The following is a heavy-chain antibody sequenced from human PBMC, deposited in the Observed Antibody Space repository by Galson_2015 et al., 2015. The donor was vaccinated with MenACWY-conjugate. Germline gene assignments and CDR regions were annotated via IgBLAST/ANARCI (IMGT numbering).Heavy chain of an antibody. D-gene: IGHD2-8*01. CDR2: IKPDGSET. CDR1: GFIFRNYW. V-gene: IGHV3-7*01. Sequence: SLRLSCAASGFIFRNYWMAWVRQAPGKGPEWVANIKPDGSETYYVDSVKGRFTVSRDNAKNSLYLQMNSLRAEDTALYYCATYYCTSGTCYHFDCWGLGTLVTVSS. J-gene: IGHJ4*02. CDR3: ATYYCTSGTCYHFDC.